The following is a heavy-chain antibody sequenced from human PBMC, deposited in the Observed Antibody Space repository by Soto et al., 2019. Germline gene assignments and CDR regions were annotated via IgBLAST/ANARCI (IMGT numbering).Heavy chain of an antibody. V-gene: IGHV4-59*01. CDR1: GGSISSYY. Sequence: SETLSLTCTVSGGSISSYYWSWIRQPPGKGLEWIGYIYYSGSTNYNPSLKSRVTISVDTSKNQFSLKLSSVTAADTAVYYCARSYPGGGYYMDVWGKGTTVTVSS. J-gene: IGHJ6*03. CDR2: IYYSGST. D-gene: IGHD3-10*01. CDR3: ARSYPGGGYYMDV.